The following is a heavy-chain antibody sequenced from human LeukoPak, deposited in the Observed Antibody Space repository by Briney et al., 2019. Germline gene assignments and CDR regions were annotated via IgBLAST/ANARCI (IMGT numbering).Heavy chain of an antibody. CDR3: AKGDSGYGYFDY. CDR2: IGRDGTST. CDR1: GFTFDDYT. D-gene: IGHD5-12*01. J-gene: IGHJ4*02. V-gene: IGHV3-43*01. Sequence: GGSLRLSCAVSGFTFDDYTMYWVRQAPGKGLEWVSLIGRDGTSTYYVDSVKGRFTISRDNSKNSLFLQMNSLRTEDTALYYCAKGDSGYGYFDYWGQGTLVTVSS.